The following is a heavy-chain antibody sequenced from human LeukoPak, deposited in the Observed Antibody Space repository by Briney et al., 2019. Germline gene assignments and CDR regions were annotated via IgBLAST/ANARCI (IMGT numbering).Heavy chain of an antibody. D-gene: IGHD3-9*01. CDR2: ISSSGSTI. Sequence: GGSLRLSCAASGFTFSSYEMNWVRQAPGKGLEWVSYISSSGSTIYYADSVKGRFTISRDNAKNSLYLQMNSLRAEDTAVYYCASAYYDSLTGLGFDYWGQGTLVTVSS. CDR3: ASAYYDSLTGLGFDY. V-gene: IGHV3-48*03. J-gene: IGHJ4*02. CDR1: GFTFSSYE.